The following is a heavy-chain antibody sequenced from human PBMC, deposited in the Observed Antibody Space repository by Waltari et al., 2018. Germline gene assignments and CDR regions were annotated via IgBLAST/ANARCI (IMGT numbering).Heavy chain of an antibody. J-gene: IGHJ4*02. CDR1: GFTFSGSA. D-gene: IGHD4-17*01. CDR3: TRPTVTTEGGDY. V-gene: IGHV3-73*01. CDR2: IRSKANSYAT. Sequence: EVQLVESGGGLVQPGGSLKLSCAASGFTFSGSAMHWVRQASGKGLEWVGRIRSKANSYATEYAASVKGRFTISRDDSKNTAYLQMNSLKTEDTAVYYCTRPTVTTEGGDYWGQGTLVTVSS.